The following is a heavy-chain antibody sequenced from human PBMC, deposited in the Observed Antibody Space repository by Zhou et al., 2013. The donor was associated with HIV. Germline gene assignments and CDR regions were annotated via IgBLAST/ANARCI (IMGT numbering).Heavy chain of an antibody. Sequence: QVQLVQSGAEVKKPGASVKVSCKASGYTFTKYGIHWVRQVPGQRLEWLGWINAAFGSTRYSLKFQGRVTMTSDTSPRTVYMELSSLRSEDTAVYYCASRSAAGYFFDYWGQGTLVTVSS. CDR2: INAAFGST. V-gene: IGHV1-3*01. CDR3: ASRSAAGYFFDY. CDR1: GYTFTKYG. D-gene: IGHD6-13*01. J-gene: IGHJ4*02.